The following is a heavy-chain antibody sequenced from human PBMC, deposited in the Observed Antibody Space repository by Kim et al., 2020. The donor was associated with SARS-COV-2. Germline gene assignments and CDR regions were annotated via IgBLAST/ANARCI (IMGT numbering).Heavy chain of an antibody. CDR3: ARESRNPIWYYYYGMDV. D-gene: IGHD1-1*01. CDR1: GYTFTGYY. J-gene: IGHJ6*02. CDR2: INPNSGGT. V-gene: IGHV1-2*02. Sequence: ASVKVSCKASGYTFTGYYMHWVRQAPGQGLEWMGWINPNSGGTNYAQKFQGRVTMTRDTSISTAYMELSRLRSDDTAVYYCARESRNPIWYYYYGMDVWGQGTTVTVSS.